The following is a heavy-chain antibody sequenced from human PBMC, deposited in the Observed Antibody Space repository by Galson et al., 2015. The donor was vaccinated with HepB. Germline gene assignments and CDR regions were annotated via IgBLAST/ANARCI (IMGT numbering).Heavy chain of an antibody. V-gene: IGHV3-9*01. CDR1: GFTFDDYA. Sequence: SLRLSCAASGFTFDDYAMHWVRQAPGKGLEWVSGISWNSGSIGYADSVKGRFTISRDNAKNSLYLQMNSLRAEDTALYYCAKGAYSSSWNNHNWYFDLWGRGTLVTVSS. CDR2: ISWNSGSI. J-gene: IGHJ2*01. CDR3: AKGAYSSSWNNHNWYFDL. D-gene: IGHD6-13*01.